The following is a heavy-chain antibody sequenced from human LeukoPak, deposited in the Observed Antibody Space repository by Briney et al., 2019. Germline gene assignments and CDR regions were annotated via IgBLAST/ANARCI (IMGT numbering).Heavy chain of an antibody. J-gene: IGHJ4*02. V-gene: IGHV3-23*01. CDR1: GFTFSSYA. CDR3: AKVSAGSYGWELLRAYFDY. D-gene: IGHD1-26*01. CDR2: ISGSGGIT. Sequence: PGGSLRLSCAASGFTFSSYAMSWVRQAPGKGLEWVSAISGSGGITYYADSVKGRFTISRDNSKDTLYLQMNSLRAEDTAVYYCAKVSAGSYGWELLRAYFDYWGQGTLVTVSS.